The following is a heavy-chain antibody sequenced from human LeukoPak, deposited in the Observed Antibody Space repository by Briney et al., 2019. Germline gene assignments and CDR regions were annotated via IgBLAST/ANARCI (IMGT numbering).Heavy chain of an antibody. J-gene: IGHJ6*03. V-gene: IGHV1-69*13. CDR2: IIPFSRTT. CDR1: GYTFTSYA. D-gene: IGHD6-13*01. CDR3: AKNLPAAGTDSYMDV. Sequence: SVKVSCKASGYTFTSYAMNWVRQAPGQGLEWMGGIIPFSRTTNYAQKFHDRVTITADESTSTAYIELSRLRSDDTAIYYCAKNLPAAGTDSYMDVWGKGTTVIVSS.